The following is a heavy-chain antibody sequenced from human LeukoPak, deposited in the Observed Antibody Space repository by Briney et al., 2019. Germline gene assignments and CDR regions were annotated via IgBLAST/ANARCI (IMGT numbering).Heavy chain of an antibody. D-gene: IGHD5-12*01. CDR2: MNPNSGNT. V-gene: IGHV1-8*01. CDR1: GYTFTTYD. Sequence: ASVNVSSRPSGYTFTTYDINWVRQATGQGLEWMGWMNPNSGNTGYTQKLQGRVTMTRNTSISTAYMELSSLRSEDTAVYYCARGEATIPYYCYYYGMDVWGQGTTVTVSS. J-gene: IGHJ6*02. CDR3: ARGEATIPYYCYYYGMDV.